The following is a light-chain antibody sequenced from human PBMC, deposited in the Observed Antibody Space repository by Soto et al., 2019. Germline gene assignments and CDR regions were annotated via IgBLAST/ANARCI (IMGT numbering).Light chain of an antibody. CDR1: SSDVGGYNY. J-gene: IGLJ3*02. CDR2: EVS. Sequence: QSALTQPASVSGSPGQSITISCTGTSSDVGGYNYVSWYQQHPAKAPKLMIYEVSNRPSGVSHRFSGSKSGNTASLTISGLQAEDEADYYCFSYTTSSTLVFGAGTTLTVL. CDR3: FSYTTSSTLV. V-gene: IGLV2-14*01.